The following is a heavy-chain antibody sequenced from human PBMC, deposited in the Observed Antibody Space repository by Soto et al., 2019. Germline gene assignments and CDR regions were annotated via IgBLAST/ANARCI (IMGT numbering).Heavy chain of an antibody. CDR1: GFNFITFS. Sequence: DVQLVESGGGLVKPGGSVRLCCAASGFNFITFSMNWVRLAPGKGLEWVSSISASSSSIYYAESVKGRFTVSRDNAKNSLYLQMNSLTAEDTALYYFVRDAYNRDDFDIWGQGTTVTVSS. D-gene: IGHD1-20*01. CDR3: VRDAYNRDDFDI. V-gene: IGHV3-21*01. CDR2: ISASSSSI. J-gene: IGHJ3*02.